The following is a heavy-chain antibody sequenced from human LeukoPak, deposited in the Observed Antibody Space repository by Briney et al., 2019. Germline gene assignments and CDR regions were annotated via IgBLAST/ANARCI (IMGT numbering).Heavy chain of an antibody. D-gene: IGHD1-26*01. CDR1: GFTFSSYA. Sequence: GGSLRLSCAASGFTFSSYAMSWVRQAPGKGLEWVSAISGSGGSTSYADSVKGRFTISRDNAKNTLYLQMNSLRAEDTAVYYCARGGPIVDLIYWGQGTLVTVSS. J-gene: IGHJ4*02. V-gene: IGHV3-23*01. CDR2: ISGSGGST. CDR3: ARGGPIVDLIY.